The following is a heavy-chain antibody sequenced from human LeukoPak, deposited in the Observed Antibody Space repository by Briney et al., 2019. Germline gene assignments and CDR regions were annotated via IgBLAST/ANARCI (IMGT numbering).Heavy chain of an antibody. J-gene: IGHJ4*02. CDR2: IYTSGST. CDR3: ATMDFWSGYGGY. Sequence: SETLSLTCTVSGGSISSYYWNWIRQPAGKGLEWIGRIYTSGSTNYNPSLKSRVTISVDTSKNQFSLKLSSVTAADTAVYYCATMDFWSGYGGYWGQGTLVTVSS. V-gene: IGHV4-4*07. CDR1: GGSISSYY. D-gene: IGHD3-3*01.